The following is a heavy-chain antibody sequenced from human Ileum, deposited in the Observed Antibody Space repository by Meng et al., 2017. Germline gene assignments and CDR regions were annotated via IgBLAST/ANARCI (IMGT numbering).Heavy chain of an antibody. V-gene: IGHV1-69*02. CDR1: GGTFSSYT. CDR2: IIPILGIA. Sequence: QVQLVQSGAEVQKPGSSEKVSCRASGGTFSSYTISWVRQAPGQGLEWMGRIIPILGIANYAQKFQGRVTITADKSTSTAYMELSSLRSEDTAVYYCARSSLGWPFLPFDYWGQGTLVTVSS. CDR3: ARSSLGWPFLPFDY. D-gene: IGHD3-3*01. J-gene: IGHJ4*02.